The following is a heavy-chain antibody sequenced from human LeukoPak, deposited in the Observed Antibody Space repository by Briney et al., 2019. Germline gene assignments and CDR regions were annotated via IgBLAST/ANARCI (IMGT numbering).Heavy chain of an antibody. CDR1: GYTFTSYY. CDR2: INPNGGST. J-gene: IGHJ4*02. D-gene: IGHD3-9*01. V-gene: IGHV1-46*01. CDR3: ARDPTRRYPFDY. Sequence: ASVKVSCKASGYTFTSYYMHWVRQAPGQGLEWMGIINPNGGSTSYAQKFQGRVTMTRDTSTSTVYMELSSLRSEDTAVYYCARDPTRRYPFDYWGQGTLVTVSS.